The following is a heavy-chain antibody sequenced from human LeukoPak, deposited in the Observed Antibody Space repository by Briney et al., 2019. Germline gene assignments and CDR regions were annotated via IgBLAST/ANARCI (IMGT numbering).Heavy chain of an antibody. D-gene: IGHD3-22*01. CDR3: ARGGSIVDPTYYYDSSGYYPLDY. V-gene: IGHV3-30*02. CDR2: IRNDGSNK. Sequence: PGGSLRLSCAASGFTFTDYGMHWVRQAPGKGLEWVAFIRNDGSNKYYADSVKGRFTISRDNSKNTLYLQMNSLRAEDTAVYYCARGGSIVDPTYYYDSSGYYPLDYWGQGTLVTVSS. CDR1: GFTFTDYG. J-gene: IGHJ4*02.